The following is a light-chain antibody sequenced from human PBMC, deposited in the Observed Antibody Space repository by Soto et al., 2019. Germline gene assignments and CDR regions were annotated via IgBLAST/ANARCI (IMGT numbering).Light chain of an antibody. J-gene: IGLJ1*01. CDR2: DII. Sequence: QSALTQPASVSGSPGQSITISCTGTSSDVGAYIFVSWYQQHPGKAPKLMIYDIINRPSGVSNRFSGSKSGNTASLTISGLQAEDEADYYCVSFIPSRSYVCGTGTKVTVL. V-gene: IGLV2-14*03. CDR1: SSDVGAYIF. CDR3: VSFIPSRSYV.